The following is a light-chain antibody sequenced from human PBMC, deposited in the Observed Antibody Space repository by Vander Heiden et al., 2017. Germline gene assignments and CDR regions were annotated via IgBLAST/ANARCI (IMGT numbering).Light chain of an antibody. J-gene: IGKJ3*01. Sequence: IRMTQSPSSLSASTADRVTNPLRASQGISSYLAWYQQPPGKAPKLMIYAASTLQSGVPSRFSGSGSGTDFPLTISCLQSEDFATYYCQQYYSYPKTFGPGTKVDIK. CDR2: AAS. CDR1: QGISSY. V-gene: IGKV1-8*01. CDR3: QQYYSYPKT.